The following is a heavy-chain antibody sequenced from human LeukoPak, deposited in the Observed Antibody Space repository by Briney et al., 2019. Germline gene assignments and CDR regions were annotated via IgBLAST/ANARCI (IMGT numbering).Heavy chain of an antibody. CDR1: EFTFTSYE. Sequence: PGGSLRLSCAASEFTFTSYELNWVRQAPGKGLEWVSYISSSGNTISYADSVKGRFTISRDNAKNSLYPQVISLRVEDTAVYYCARGPSIAARYDAFDIWGQGTMVTVSS. D-gene: IGHD6-6*01. CDR2: ISSSGNTI. CDR3: ARGPSIAARYDAFDI. J-gene: IGHJ3*02. V-gene: IGHV3-48*03.